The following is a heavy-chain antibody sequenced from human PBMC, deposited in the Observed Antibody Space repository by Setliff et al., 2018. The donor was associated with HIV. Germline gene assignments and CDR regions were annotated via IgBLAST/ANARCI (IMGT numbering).Heavy chain of an antibody. D-gene: IGHD2-21*02. CDR3: ARSSRVNCGGDCYLFDY. J-gene: IGHJ4*02. CDR2: IQTSGRT. Sequence: SETLSLTCTVSGGSISNYYWSWIRQPAGKGLEWIGRIQTSGRTNNNPSLKSRVTTSVDTSKNQFSLILTSVTAADTAVYYCARSSRVNCGGDCYLFDYWGQGTPVTVSS. V-gene: IGHV4-4*07. CDR1: GGSISNYY.